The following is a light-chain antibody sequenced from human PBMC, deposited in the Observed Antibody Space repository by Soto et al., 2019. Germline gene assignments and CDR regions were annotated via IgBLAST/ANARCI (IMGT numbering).Light chain of an antibody. V-gene: IGKV1-13*02. CDR3: QQFNSYPIT. J-gene: IGKJ5*01. CDR2: DAS. Sequence: AIQLTQSPSSLSASVGDRVTITCRASQGISSALAWYQQKPGKAAKVLINDASSLESGVPSRFTGSGSGTDFTLTISSLQPEDFATYYCQQFNSYPITFGQGTRLEIK. CDR1: QGISSA.